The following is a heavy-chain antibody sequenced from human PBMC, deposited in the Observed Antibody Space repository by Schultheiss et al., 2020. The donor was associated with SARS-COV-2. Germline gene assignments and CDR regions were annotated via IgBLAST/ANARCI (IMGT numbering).Heavy chain of an antibody. V-gene: IGHV3-11*04. D-gene: IGHD2-8*01. CDR3: ARGDECAKGVCYFYGMDV. J-gene: IGHJ6*02. Sequence: GSLRLSCAASGFTFSDYYMSWIRQAPGKGLEWVSYISSSGSTIYYADSVKGRFTISRDNAKNSLYLQMNSLRAEDTAVYYCARGDECAKGVCYFYGMDVWGQGTTVTVSS. CDR2: ISSSGSTI. CDR1: GFTFSDYY.